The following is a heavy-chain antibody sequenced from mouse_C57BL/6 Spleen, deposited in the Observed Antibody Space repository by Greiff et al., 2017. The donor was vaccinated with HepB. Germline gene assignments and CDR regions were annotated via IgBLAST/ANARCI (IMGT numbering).Heavy chain of an antibody. CDR2: IHPNSGST. CDR3: ARGGQLRLREGYFDY. Sequence: QVQLQQPGAELVKPGASVKLSCKASGYTFTSYWMHWVKQRPGQGLEWIGMIHPNSGSTNYNEKFKSKATVTVDKSSSTAYMQLSSLTSEDSAVYYCARGGQLRLREGYFDYWGQGTTLTVSS. D-gene: IGHD3-2*02. J-gene: IGHJ2*01. V-gene: IGHV1-64*01. CDR1: GYTFTSYW.